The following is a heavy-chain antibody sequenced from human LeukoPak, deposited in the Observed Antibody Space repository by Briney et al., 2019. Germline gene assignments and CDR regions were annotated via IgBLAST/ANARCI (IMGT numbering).Heavy chain of an antibody. CDR3: ARVSNGSGSYFNY. CDR1: GFTFSSYS. J-gene: IGHJ4*02. V-gene: IGHV3-21*01. D-gene: IGHD3-10*01. Sequence: PGGSLRLSCAASGFTFSSYSMNWVRQAPGKGLEWVSSISSSSSYIYYADSVKGRFTISRDNAKSPLYLQMNSLRAEDTAVYYCARVSNGSGSYFNYWGQGTLVTVSS. CDR2: ISSSSSYI.